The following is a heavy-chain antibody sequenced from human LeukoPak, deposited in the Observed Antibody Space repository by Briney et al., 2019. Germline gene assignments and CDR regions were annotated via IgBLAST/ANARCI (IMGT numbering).Heavy chain of an antibody. Sequence: SETLSLTCTVSGGSISSSSYYWGWLRQPPGKGLEWIGSIYYSGSTYYNPSLKSRVTISEYTSKNQFSLKLSSVTAADTAVYYCARGIYDFWSGYYKGNWFDPWGQGTLVTVSS. CDR1: GGSISSSSYY. J-gene: IGHJ5*02. CDR3: ARGIYDFWSGYYKGNWFDP. CDR2: IYYSGST. V-gene: IGHV4-39*01. D-gene: IGHD3-3*01.